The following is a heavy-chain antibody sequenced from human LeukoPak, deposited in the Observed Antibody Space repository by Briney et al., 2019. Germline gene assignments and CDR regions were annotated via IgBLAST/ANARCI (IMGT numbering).Heavy chain of an antibody. CDR3: ARDRGYYDSSGYYSDY. V-gene: IGHV3-66*01. D-gene: IGHD3-22*01. J-gene: IGHJ4*02. Sequence: GGSLRLSCAASGFTVSSNYMSGVRQAPGKGLEWVSVIYSGGSTYYADSVRGRFTISRDNSKNTLYLQMNSLRAEDTAVYYCARDRGYYDSSGYYSDYWGQGTLVTVSS. CDR1: GFTVSSNY. CDR2: IYSGGST.